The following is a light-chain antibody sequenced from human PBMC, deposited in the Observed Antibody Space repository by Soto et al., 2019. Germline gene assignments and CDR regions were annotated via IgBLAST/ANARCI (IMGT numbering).Light chain of an antibody. CDR1: SGHSSYA. V-gene: IGLV4-69*01. Sequence: QLVLTQSPSASASLGASVKLTCTLSSGHSSYAIAWHQQQPEKGPRYLMKLNSDGSHSKGDGIPDRFSGSSSGAERYLTMSGLRSEYHADYSCQTWGTCIYYVFVSVTK. CDR2: LNSDGSH. CDR3: QTWGTCIYYV. J-gene: IGLJ1*01.